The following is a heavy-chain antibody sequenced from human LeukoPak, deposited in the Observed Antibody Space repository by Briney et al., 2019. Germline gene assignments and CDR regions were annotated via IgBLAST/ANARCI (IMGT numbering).Heavy chain of an antibody. CDR3: ARGPMVGADGY. CDR2: MHPNSGDT. V-gene: IGHV1-8*02. Sequence: ASVKVSCKASGYAFTNYDINWVRQAAGQGLEWMGWMHPNSGDTGYAQKFQGRVTMTRNSAIRTAYMELNSLTSDDTAVYFCARGPMVGADGYWGQGTLVTVSS. CDR1: GYAFTNYD. D-gene: IGHD1-26*01. J-gene: IGHJ4*02.